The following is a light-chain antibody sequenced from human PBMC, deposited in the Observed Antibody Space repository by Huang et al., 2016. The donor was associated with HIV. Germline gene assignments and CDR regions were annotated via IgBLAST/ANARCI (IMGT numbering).Light chain of an antibody. Sequence: IQLTQSPSSLSASVGDRVTITCRASQGISSYLAWYQQKPGKAPKLLIYAASTLQSGGPSRCSGSGSGTDFTLNISSLQPEDFATYHCQQLNSYPPTFGQGTKVEIK. CDR1: QGISSY. CDR2: AAS. CDR3: QQLNSYPPT. J-gene: IGKJ1*01. V-gene: IGKV1-9*01.